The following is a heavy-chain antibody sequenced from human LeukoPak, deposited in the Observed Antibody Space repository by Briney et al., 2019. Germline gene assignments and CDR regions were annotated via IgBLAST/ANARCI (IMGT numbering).Heavy chain of an antibody. J-gene: IGHJ4*02. Sequence: SETLSLTCTVSGGSFSNTDCYWSWVRQPPGKGLEYIGYIYYKGDTYYNPSLRSRCVISLDTSKNQFSLKLNSVTAADTAVYYCVRHYHYGSRHYYFDPWGQGTLVTVSS. CDR2: IYYKGDT. D-gene: IGHD3-3*01. V-gene: IGHV4-30-4*01. CDR3: VRHYHYGSRHYYFDP. CDR1: GGSFSNTDCY.